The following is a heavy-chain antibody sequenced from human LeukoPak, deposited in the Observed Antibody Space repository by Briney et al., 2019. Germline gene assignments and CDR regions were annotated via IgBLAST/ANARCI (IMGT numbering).Heavy chain of an antibody. CDR2: IFGSGGST. CDR1: GFTFSSYA. Sequence: PGGSLRLSCAASGFTFSSYAMYWVRQAPGKGLEWVSGIFGSGGSTHYADSVKGRFTISRDNSKNTVYLQINSLRAEDTAVYYCAKTTAGYSSGRFPGWPFDYWGQGTLVTVSS. V-gene: IGHV3-23*01. D-gene: IGHD6-19*01. J-gene: IGHJ4*02. CDR3: AKTTAGYSSGRFPGWPFDY.